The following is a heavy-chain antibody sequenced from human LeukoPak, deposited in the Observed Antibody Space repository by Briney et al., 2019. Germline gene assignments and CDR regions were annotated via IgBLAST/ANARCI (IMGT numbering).Heavy chain of an antibody. Sequence: GGSLRLSCAASGFTFSSYGMSWVRQAPGKGLEWVSAISGSGGSTYYADSVKGRFTISRDNSKNTLYLQMNRLRAEDTAVYYCAKVVHRRGWGADYWGQGTLVTVSS. J-gene: IGHJ4*02. CDR1: GFTFSSYG. CDR2: ISGSGGST. D-gene: IGHD3-16*01. V-gene: IGHV3-23*01. CDR3: AKVVHRRGWGADY.